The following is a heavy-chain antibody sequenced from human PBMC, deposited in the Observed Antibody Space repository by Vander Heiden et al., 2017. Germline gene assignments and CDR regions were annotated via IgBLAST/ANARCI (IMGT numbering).Heavy chain of an antibody. CDR3: AKLGPYCSGGSCYSDAFDI. V-gene: IGHV3-23*01. CDR2: ISGSGGST. D-gene: IGHD2-15*01. J-gene: IGHJ3*02. CDR1: GFTFSRYA. Sequence: EVQLLESGGGLVQPGGSLRLSCAASGFTFSRYAMSWVRQGPGKCLEWVSAISGSGGSTYYAGSVKGRFTISRDNSKNTLYLQMNSLRAEDTAVYYCAKLGPYCSGGSCYSDAFDIWGQGTMVTVSS.